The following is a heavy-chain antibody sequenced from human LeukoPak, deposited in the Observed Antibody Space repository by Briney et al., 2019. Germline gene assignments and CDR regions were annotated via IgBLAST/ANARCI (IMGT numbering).Heavy chain of an antibody. Sequence: PGGSLRLSCAASGFTFSSYAMSRVRQAPVKGLEWVSAISGSGGSTYYADSVKGRFTISRDNSKNTLYLQMNSLRAEDTAVYYCAKDLPGSGENRYGMDVWGQGTTVTVSS. CDR2: ISGSGGST. J-gene: IGHJ6*02. D-gene: IGHD3-10*01. V-gene: IGHV3-23*01. CDR3: AKDLPGSGENRYGMDV. CDR1: GFTFSSYA.